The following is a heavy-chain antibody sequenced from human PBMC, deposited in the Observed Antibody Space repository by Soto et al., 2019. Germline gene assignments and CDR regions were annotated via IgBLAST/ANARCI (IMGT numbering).Heavy chain of an antibody. D-gene: IGHD5-12*01. CDR2: INPNTGGT. CDR1: GYTFTGYY. J-gene: IGHJ4*02. Sequence: ASVKVSCKASGYTFTGYYIHWVRQAPGQGLEWMGWINPNTGGTDSQQKFQGRVTMTRDSSITTAYMELSSLRSDDTAVFYCARANSGDDDEFDYWGKGTPVTVSS. V-gene: IGHV1-2*02. CDR3: ARANSGDDDEFDY.